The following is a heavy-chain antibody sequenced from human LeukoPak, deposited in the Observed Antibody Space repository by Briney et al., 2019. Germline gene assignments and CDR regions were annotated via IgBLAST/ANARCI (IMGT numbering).Heavy chain of an antibody. CDR1: GFTFTSSA. CDR2: IVVGSGNT. CDR3: AADPGHYGDYDFDY. J-gene: IGHJ3*01. D-gene: IGHD4-17*01. V-gene: IGHV1-58*01. Sequence: SVKVSFKASGFTFTSSAVQWVRQARGQRLEWIGWIVVGSGNTNCAQKFQERVTITRDMSTSTAYMELSSLRSEDTAVYYCAADPGHYGDYDFDYWGQGTMVTVSS.